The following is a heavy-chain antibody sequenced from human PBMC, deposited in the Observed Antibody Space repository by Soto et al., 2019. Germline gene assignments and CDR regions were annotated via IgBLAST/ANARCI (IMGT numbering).Heavy chain of an antibody. J-gene: IGHJ6*03. CDR1: GFTFSSYG. V-gene: IGHV3-30*18. CDR3: AKTHFNMGTPTTWYYYYMDV. CDR2: ISYDGSNK. Sequence: QVQLVESGGGVVQPGRSLRLSCAASGFTFSSYGMHWVRQAPGKGLEWLAVISYDGSNKYYADSVKGRFTISRDNSKNSLYLQMNSLRAEDTAVYYCAKTHFNMGTPTTWYYYYMDVWGKGTTVTVSS. D-gene: IGHD1-26*01.